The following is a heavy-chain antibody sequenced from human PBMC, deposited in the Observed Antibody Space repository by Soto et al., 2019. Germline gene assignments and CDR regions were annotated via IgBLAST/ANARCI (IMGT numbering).Heavy chain of an antibody. CDR1: GDSISSGGYY. V-gene: IGHV4-31*03. Sequence: PSETLSLTCTVSGDSISSGGYYWSWIRQHPGKGLEWIGYIYYSGSTYYNPSLKSRVTISVDTSKNHFSLKLSSVTAADTAVYYCAGIYSGSPGGTLRYWGQGTLVTVSS. J-gene: IGHJ4*02. D-gene: IGHD1-26*01. CDR3: AGIYSGSPGGTLRY. CDR2: IYYSGST.